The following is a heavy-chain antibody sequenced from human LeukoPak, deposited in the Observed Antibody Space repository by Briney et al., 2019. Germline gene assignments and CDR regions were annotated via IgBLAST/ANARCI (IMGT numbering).Heavy chain of an antibody. V-gene: IGHV4-4*07. CDR2: IYTSGNT. CDR3: ARDLHGSGTWDWFDP. J-gene: IGHJ5*02. D-gene: IGHD3-10*01. Sequence: PSENLSLTCTVSGGSISSYYWSWIRQPAGKGLEWIGRIYTSGNTDYNPSLKSRVTMSVDTSKNQFSLKLSSVTAADTAVYYCARDLHGSGTWDWFDPWGQGTLVTVSS. CDR1: GGSISSYY.